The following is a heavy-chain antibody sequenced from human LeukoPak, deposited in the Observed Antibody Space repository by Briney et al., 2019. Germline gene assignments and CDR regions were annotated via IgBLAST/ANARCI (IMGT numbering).Heavy chain of an antibody. Sequence: GGSLRLSCAASGFSFSSYAMSWGRPGPGTGRGWVWPFSGMGGGTYYADSAKARFTISRDNSKNTLYLQMNSLRAEDTAVYYCAKEPLEDDFWSGYLYITPMGFDYWGQGTLVTVSS. J-gene: IGHJ4*02. CDR1: GFSFSSYA. CDR3: AKEPLEDDFWSGYLYITPMGFDY. CDR2: FSGMGGGT. V-gene: IGHV3-23*01. D-gene: IGHD3-3*01.